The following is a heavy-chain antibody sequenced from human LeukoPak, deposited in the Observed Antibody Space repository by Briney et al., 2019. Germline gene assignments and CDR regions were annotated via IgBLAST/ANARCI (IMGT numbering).Heavy chain of an antibody. CDR1: GASISSSSSS. J-gene: IGHJ4*02. CDR3: ASGTFDDYGDYDRGDYFDH. D-gene: IGHD4-17*01. Sequence: SETLSLTCTVSGASISSSSSSWGWVRQPPGKGPELIGSIYYSGLTYDNPSLKSRVSISVDPSKNHFSLKVSSVTAADTAVYYCASGTFDDYGDYDRGDYFDHWGQGTLVTVSS. CDR2: IYYSGLT. V-gene: IGHV4-39*02.